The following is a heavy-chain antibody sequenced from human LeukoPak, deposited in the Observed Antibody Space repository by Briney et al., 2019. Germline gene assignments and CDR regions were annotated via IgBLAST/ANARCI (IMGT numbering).Heavy chain of an antibody. V-gene: IGHV3-74*01. D-gene: IGHD3-16*02. CDR2: IDTDGSDR. CDR3: ARGGFIVGANQYFQW. J-gene: IGHJ4*02. Sequence: GGFLRLSCVASGFTFDRHWMQWVRQAPGKGLVWVSRIDTDGSDRGYAESVKGRFTISRDNTKNTLYLQMDSLRVEDTAVYYCARGGFIVGANQYFQWWGQGTRVIVSS. CDR1: GFTFDRHW.